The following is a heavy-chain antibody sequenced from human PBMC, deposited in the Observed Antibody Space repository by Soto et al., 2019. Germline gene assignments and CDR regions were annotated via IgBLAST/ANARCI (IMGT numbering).Heavy chain of an antibody. CDR3: AREPKNKYYYDSSGSLVYYYGMDV. D-gene: IGHD3-22*01. J-gene: IGHJ6*02. CDR1: GGSTSSGGYY. Sequence: SETLSLTCTVSGGSTSSGGYYWSCIRQHPGKGLERIGYIYYSGSTYYNPSLKSRVTISVDTSKNQFSLKLSSVTAADTAVYYCAREPKNKYYYDSSGSLVYYYGMDVWGQGTTVTVSS. CDR2: IYYSGST. V-gene: IGHV4-31*03.